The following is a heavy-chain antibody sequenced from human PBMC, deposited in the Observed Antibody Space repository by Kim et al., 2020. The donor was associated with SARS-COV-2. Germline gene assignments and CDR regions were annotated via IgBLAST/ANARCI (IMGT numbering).Heavy chain of an antibody. V-gene: IGHV3-21*01. CDR2: ISSSSSYI. CDR1: GFTFSSYS. CDR3: ARGDSGYTSLLDAFDI. J-gene: IGHJ3*02. Sequence: GGSLRLSCAASGFTFSSYSMNWVRQAPGKGLEWVSSISSSSSYIYYADSLKGRFTISRDNAKNSLYLQMNSLRAEDTAVYYCARGDSGYTSLLDAFDIWGQGRMVTVSS. D-gene: IGHD5-12*01.